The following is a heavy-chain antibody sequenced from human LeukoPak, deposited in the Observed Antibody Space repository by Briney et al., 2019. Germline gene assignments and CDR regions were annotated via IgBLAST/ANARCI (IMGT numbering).Heavy chain of an antibody. CDR1: GFTFSSYS. Sequence: GGSLRLSCAASGFTFSSYSINWVRQAPGKGLEWVSYISSSDTTTYFADSVKGRFTISRDNAKNSVYLQMNSLRGEDTAVYYCAARFDYWGRGTLVTVSS. V-gene: IGHV3-48*04. CDR3: AARFDY. CDR2: ISSSDTTT. J-gene: IGHJ4*02.